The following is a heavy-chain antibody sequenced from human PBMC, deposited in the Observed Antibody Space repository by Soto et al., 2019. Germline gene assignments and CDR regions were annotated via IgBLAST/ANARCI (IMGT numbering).Heavy chain of an antibody. J-gene: IGHJ4*02. V-gene: IGHV3-21*06. CDR2: ISGIRDYI. CDR3: AREGVHNYTEYYFDY. CDR1: GFTFSYYP. Sequence: EVQLVESGGGLVNPGGSLRLSCAASGFTFSYYPLHWVRRAPGKGLEWVSSISGIRDYIRYADSVKGRFTISRDNAKTSLYLQMDSLTAEDTAVYYCAREGVHNYTEYYFDYWGQGTLVTVSS. D-gene: IGHD3-10*01.